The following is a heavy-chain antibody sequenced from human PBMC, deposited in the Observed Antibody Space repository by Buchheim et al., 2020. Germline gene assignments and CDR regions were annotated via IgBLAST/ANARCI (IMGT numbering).Heavy chain of an antibody. CDR1: GFTFSSYW. Sequence: EVQLVESGGGLVQPGGSLRLSCAASGFTFSSYWMSWVRQAPGKGLEWVANIKQDGSEKYYVDSVKGRFTISRDNAKNSLYLQMNSLRAEDTAVYYCARDGCTSWYYYSCYHGMDVWGQGTT. V-gene: IGHV3-7*01. CDR2: IKQDGSEK. CDR3: ARDGCTSWYYYSCYHGMDV. J-gene: IGHJ6*02. D-gene: IGHD2-2*01.